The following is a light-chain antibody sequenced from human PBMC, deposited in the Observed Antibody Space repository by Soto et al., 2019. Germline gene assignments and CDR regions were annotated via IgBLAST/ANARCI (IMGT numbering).Light chain of an antibody. CDR3: TSYAGSNNVYV. J-gene: IGLJ1*01. CDR1: SSDVGGYNF. CDR2: EVS. V-gene: IGLV2-8*01. Sequence: QSALTQPPSASGSPGQSVTISCTGTSSDVGGYNFVSWYQQHPGKAPKLIIYEVSKRPSGVPDRFSGPKSGNTASLTVSGLQAEDEADYYCTSYAGSNNVYVFGTGTKLTVL.